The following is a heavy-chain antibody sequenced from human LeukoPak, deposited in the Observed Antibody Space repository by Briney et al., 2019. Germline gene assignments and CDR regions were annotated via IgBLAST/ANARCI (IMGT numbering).Heavy chain of an antibody. D-gene: IGHD6-13*01. CDR1: GYTFTSYD. J-gene: IGHJ4*02. CDR3: ARGLGIAAAVDY. V-gene: IGHV1-8*01. Sequence: ASVKVSCKASGYTFTSYDINWVRQATGQGLEWMGWMNPDSGNTGYAQKFQGRVTMTRNTSISTAYMELSSLRSEDTAVYYCARGLGIAAAVDYWGQGTLVTDSS. CDR2: MNPDSGNT.